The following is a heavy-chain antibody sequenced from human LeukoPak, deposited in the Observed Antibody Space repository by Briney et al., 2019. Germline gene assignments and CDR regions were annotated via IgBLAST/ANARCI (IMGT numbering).Heavy chain of an antibody. CDR2: IYSNGST. CDR3: ARDFCSSDACPFRDDAFDL. Sequence: GGSLRLSCAASGFIFSSNYMNWVRQAPGKGLEWVSIIYSNGSTFYADSVKGRFTVSRDTFKNILSLQMNSLRAEDTAKYYCARDFCSSDACPFRDDAFDLWGQGTMVTVSS. CDR1: GFIFSSNY. V-gene: IGHV3-53*01. J-gene: IGHJ3*01. D-gene: IGHD2-2*01.